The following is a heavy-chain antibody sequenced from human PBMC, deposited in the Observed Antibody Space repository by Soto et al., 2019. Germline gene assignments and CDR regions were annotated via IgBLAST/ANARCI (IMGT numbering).Heavy chain of an antibody. J-gene: IGHJ5*02. CDR1: GFTFSSYT. D-gene: IGHD3-3*01. CDR3: ARDRGHYDFWSGSLNWFDP. CDR2: ISSTSSYI. V-gene: IGHV3-21*01. Sequence: PGGSLRLSCAASGFTFSSYTMNWVRQAPGKGLEWVSSISSTSSYIFYADSMKGRFTISRDNAKNSLYPQMNSLRAEDTAVYYWARDRGHYDFWSGSLNWFDPWGQGTLVTVSS.